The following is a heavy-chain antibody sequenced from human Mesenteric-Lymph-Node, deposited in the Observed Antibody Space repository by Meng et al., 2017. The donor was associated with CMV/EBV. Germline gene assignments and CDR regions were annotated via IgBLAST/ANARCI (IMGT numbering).Heavy chain of an antibody. CDR1: GFTFGSYA. V-gene: IGHV3-23*01. CDR2: MSGSGGST. CDR3: AKAGERSSTIFGVVIMD. Sequence: GESLKISCAASGFTFGSYAMHWVRQAPGKGLAWVSGMSGSGGSTSYADSVKGRFTISRDNSKNTLYLQMNSLRAEDTAVYYCAKAGERSSTIFGVVIMDWGQGTLVTVSS. J-gene: IGHJ4*02. D-gene: IGHD3-3*01.